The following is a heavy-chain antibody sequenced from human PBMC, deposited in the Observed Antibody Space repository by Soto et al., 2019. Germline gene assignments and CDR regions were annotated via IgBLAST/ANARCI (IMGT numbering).Heavy chain of an antibody. D-gene: IGHD2-2*02. CDR1: GGSISSYY. J-gene: IGHJ5*02. Sequence: PSETLPLTCTVSGGSISSYYWSWIRQPAGKGLEWIGRIYTSGSTNYNPSLKSRVTMSVDTAKNQFSLKLSSVTAADTAVYYCARVESEYQLLYDYWFDPWGQGTLVTVSS. CDR2: IYTSGST. CDR3: ARVESEYQLLYDYWFDP. V-gene: IGHV4-4*07.